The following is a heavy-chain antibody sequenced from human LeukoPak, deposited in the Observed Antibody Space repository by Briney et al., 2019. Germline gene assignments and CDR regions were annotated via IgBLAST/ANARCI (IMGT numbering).Heavy chain of an antibody. D-gene: IGHD3-22*01. Sequence: SVKVSCKASGGTFSSYAISWVRQAPGQGLEWMGGIIPIFGTANYAQKFQGRVTITADKSTSTAYMELSSLRSEDTAVYYCARGPYYYDSSGYYSFDYWGQGTLVTVSS. CDR3: ARGPYYYDSSGYYSFDY. V-gene: IGHV1-69*06. CDR2: IIPIFGTA. CDR1: GGTFSSYA. J-gene: IGHJ4*02.